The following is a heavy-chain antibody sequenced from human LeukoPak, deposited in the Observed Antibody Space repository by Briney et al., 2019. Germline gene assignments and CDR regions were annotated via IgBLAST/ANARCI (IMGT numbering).Heavy chain of an antibody. CDR3: ATYDSSGYSVDY. D-gene: IGHD3-22*01. J-gene: IGHJ4*02. V-gene: IGHV1-18*01. Sequence: ASVKVSCKASGYTFTNYGSSWVRQAPGQGLEWMGWISAYNGNTNYAQKLQGRVTMTTDTSTSTAYMELRSLRSDDTAVYYCATYDSSGYSVDYWGQGTLVTVSS. CDR1: GYTFTNYG. CDR2: ISAYNGNT.